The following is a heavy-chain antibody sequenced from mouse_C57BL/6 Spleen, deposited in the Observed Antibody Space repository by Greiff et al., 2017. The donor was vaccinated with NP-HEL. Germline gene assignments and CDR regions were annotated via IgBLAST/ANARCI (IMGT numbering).Heavy chain of an antibody. Sequence: DVMLVESGGGLVKPGGSLKLSCAASGFTFSDYGMHWVRQAPEKGLEWVAYISSGSSTIYYADTVKGRFTISRDNAKNTLFLQMTSLRSEDTAMYYCARPGLGLGPLAYWGQGTLVTVSA. D-gene: IGHD4-1*01. J-gene: IGHJ3*01. V-gene: IGHV5-17*01. CDR2: ISSGSSTI. CDR3: ARPGLGLGPLAY. CDR1: GFTFSDYG.